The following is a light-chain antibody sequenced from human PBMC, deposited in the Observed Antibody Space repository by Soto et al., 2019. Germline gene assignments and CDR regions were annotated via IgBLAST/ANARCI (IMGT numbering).Light chain of an antibody. CDR3: QTWGTGVV. V-gene: IGLV4-69*01. Sequence: QSVLTQSPSASASLGASVKLTCTLSSGHSNYAIAWHQQQPEKGPRYLMKVISDGSHSKGDGIPDRFSGSSSGAERYLTISSLQSEDEADYYCQTWGTGVVFGGGTKLTVL. CDR2: VISDGSH. J-gene: IGLJ2*01. CDR1: SGHSNYA.